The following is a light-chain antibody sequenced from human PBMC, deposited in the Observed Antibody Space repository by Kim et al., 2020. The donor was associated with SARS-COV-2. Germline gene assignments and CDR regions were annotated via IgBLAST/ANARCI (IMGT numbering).Light chain of an antibody. Sequence: DIQMTQSPSSLSASVGDRVTITCRASQSISSYLNWYQQKPGKAPKLLIYGASSLQSGVPSRFSGSGSGTDFTLTISSLQPEDFATYYCQQSYSTPRMYTFGQGTKLEI. CDR1: QSISSY. V-gene: IGKV1-39*01. CDR2: GAS. CDR3: QQSYSTPRMYT. J-gene: IGKJ2*01.